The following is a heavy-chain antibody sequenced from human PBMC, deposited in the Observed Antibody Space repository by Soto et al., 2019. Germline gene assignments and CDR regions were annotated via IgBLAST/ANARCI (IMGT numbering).Heavy chain of an antibody. D-gene: IGHD2-2*01. V-gene: IGHV3-23*01. CDR2: ISSSGDST. J-gene: IGHJ4*02. CDR3: AREFCSNTSRYDGRHFEL. Sequence: GGSLRLSCAASGLTFYSYVMSWVRQAPGKGLEWVSAISSSGDSTYYADSVKGRFTISRDSSKNSLFLQMNSLRAADTAIYYCAREFCSNTSRYDGRHFELWGQGSLVTVSS. CDR1: GLTFYSYV.